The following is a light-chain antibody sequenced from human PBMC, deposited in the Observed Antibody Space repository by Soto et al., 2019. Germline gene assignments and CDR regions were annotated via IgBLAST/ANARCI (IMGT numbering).Light chain of an antibody. V-gene: IGKV1-5*01. CDR2: DAS. J-gene: IGKJ1*01. Sequence: DIQMTQSPSTLSSSGGDTVTVTCRASQSVSGWLAWYQQKPGEAPKLLIYDASSLESGVPSRFSGSGSGTEFTLTISSLQPDDFATYYCQQYNSYWTFGQGTKVDIK. CDR1: QSVSGW. CDR3: QQYNSYWT.